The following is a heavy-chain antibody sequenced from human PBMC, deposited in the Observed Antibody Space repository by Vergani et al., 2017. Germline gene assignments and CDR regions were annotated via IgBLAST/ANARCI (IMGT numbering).Heavy chain of an antibody. J-gene: IGHJ6*02. V-gene: IGHV4-4*03. D-gene: IGHD4-17*01. CDR2: IYHTGSA. Sequence: QVQLQESGPGLVKPPGTLSLTCAVSGDSISSNNCWTWVRQPPGKGLEWIGNIYHTGSAYYNPSLKSRVTISVDTSKNQFSLKLSSVTAADTAVYYCARHRGDYDRGGMDVWGQGTTVTVSS. CDR1: GDSISSNNC. CDR3: ARHRGDYDRGGMDV.